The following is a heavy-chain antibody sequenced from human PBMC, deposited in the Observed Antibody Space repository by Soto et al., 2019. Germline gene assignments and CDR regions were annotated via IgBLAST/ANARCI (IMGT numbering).Heavy chain of an antibody. D-gene: IGHD1-26*01. Sequence: SQTLSLTCAISGDSVSSNSAAWNWIRQSPSRGLEWLGRTYYRSKWYNDYAVSVKSRLTINPDTSKNQFSLQLNSVTPEDTAVYYCARDGSGSYWPYYYGMDVWGQGTTVTVSS. CDR2: TYYRSKWYN. V-gene: IGHV6-1*01. CDR3: ARDGSGSYWPYYYGMDV. CDR1: GDSVSSNSAA. J-gene: IGHJ6*02.